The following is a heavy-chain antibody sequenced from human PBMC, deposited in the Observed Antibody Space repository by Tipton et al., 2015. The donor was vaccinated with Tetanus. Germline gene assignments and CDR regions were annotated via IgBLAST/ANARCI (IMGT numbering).Heavy chain of an antibody. Sequence: SLRLSCAASGFDFRSDWMTWVRQAPGKGLEWVANIKQDGSEKYHVDSVKGRFTISRDNGKNLLYLEMNSLRVEDTAVYYCSRDPHTIRTANHRGFDYWGQGTLVTVSS. CDR3: SRDPHTIRTANHRGFDY. J-gene: IGHJ4*02. D-gene: IGHD3-10*01. V-gene: IGHV3-7*03. CDR1: GFDFRSDW. CDR2: IKQDGSEK.